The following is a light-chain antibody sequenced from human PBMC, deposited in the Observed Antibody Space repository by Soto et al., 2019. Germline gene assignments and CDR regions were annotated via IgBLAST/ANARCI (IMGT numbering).Light chain of an antibody. CDR1: SSDVGGYNY. V-gene: IGLV2-8*01. CDR3: SSYAGSNNVV. CDR2: EVS. J-gene: IGLJ2*01. Sequence: QSVPTQPPSASWSPGQSVTISCTVTSSDVGGYNYVSWYQQHPGKAPKLMIYEVSKRPSGVPDRFSGSKSGNTASLTVSGLQAEDEADYYCSSYAGSNNVVFGGGTKVTVL.